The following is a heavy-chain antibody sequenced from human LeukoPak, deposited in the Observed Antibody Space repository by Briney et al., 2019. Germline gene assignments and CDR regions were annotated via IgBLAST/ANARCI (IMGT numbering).Heavy chain of an antibody. CDR1: GFTFSSYA. J-gene: IGHJ4*02. Sequence: GGSLRLSCAASGFTFSSYAMHWVRQAPGKGLEWVAVISYDGSNKYYADSVKGRFTSSRDNSKNTLYLQMNSLRAEDTAVYYCAREYYDSSGYYQYTYFDYWGQGTLVTVSS. D-gene: IGHD3-22*01. CDR3: AREYYDSSGYYQYTYFDY. CDR2: ISYDGSNK. V-gene: IGHV3-30-3*01.